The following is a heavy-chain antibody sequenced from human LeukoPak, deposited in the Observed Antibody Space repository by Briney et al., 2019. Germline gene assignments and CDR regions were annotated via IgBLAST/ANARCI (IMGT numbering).Heavy chain of an antibody. D-gene: IGHD3-22*01. CDR3: ARDLPGTLMVIPLDY. CDR2: ISAYNGNT. CDR1: RYTFTRYG. J-gene: IGHJ4*02. Sequence: ASVKVSCKASRYTFTRYGISWVRQAPGQGLEWMGWISAYNGNTNYAQKLQGRVTMTTDTSTSTAYMELRSLRSDDTAVYYCARDLPGTLMVIPLDYWGQGTLVTVSS. V-gene: IGHV1-18*04.